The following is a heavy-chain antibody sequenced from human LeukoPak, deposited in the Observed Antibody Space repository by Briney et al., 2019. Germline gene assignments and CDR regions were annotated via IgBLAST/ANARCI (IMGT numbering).Heavy chain of an antibody. CDR3: ARGFPFYSSSWYWFDP. V-gene: IGHV1-8*01. CDR2: MNPNSGNT. CDR1: GYTFTSCD. D-gene: IGHD6-13*01. J-gene: IGHJ5*02. Sequence: ASVKVSCKASGYTFTSCDINWVRQATGQGLEWMGWMNPNSGNTGYAQKFQGRVTMTRNTSISTAYMELSSLRSEDTAVYYCARGFPFYSSSWYWFDPWGQGTLVTVSS.